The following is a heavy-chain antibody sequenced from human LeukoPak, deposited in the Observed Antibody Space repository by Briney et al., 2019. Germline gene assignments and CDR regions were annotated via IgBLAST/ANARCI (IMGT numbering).Heavy chain of an antibody. V-gene: IGHV3-15*01. J-gene: IGHJ5*02. CDR1: GLTFSNAW. CDR2: IKSKVDGGTA. Sequence: KPGGSLRLSCAASGLTFSNAWMTWVRKVPGKGLGWVGRIKSKVDGGTADYATPVKGRFTISRDDSKNTMYLEMNSLKTEDTAVYYCTTDGKYSRSPSPEFWFDPWGQGTPVTVS. CDR3: TTDGKYSRSPSPEFWFDP. D-gene: IGHD1-26*01.